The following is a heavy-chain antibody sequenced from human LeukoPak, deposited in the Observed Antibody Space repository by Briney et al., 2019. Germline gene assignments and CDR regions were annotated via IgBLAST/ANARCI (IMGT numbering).Heavy chain of an antibody. CDR3: ARDREGDYIWGSYRPDWFDP. V-gene: IGHV3-21*01. CDR1: GFTFSSYT. J-gene: IGHJ5*02. Sequence: PGGSLRLSCAASGFTFSSYTMNWVRLAPGKGLEWVSSISSSSYIYYADSVKGRFTISRDNAKNSLYLQMNSLRAEDTAVYYCARDREGDYIWGSYRPDWFDPWGQGTLVTVSS. D-gene: IGHD3-16*02. CDR2: ISSSSYI.